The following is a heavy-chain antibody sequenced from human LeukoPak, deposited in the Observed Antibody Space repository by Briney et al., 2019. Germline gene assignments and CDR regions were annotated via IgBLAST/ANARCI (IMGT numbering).Heavy chain of an antibody. CDR1: GYTFTGYY. CDR3: ARDGARYYGSGTGRPLDP. CDR2: INPNSGGT. J-gene: IGHJ5*02. V-gene: IGHV1-2*02. Sequence: GASVKVSCKASGYTFTGYYMHWVRQAPGQGLEWMGWINPNSGGTNYAQKFQGRVTMTRDTSISTAYMELSRLRSDDTAVYYCARDGARYYGSGTGRPLDPWGQGTLVTVSS. D-gene: IGHD3-10*01.